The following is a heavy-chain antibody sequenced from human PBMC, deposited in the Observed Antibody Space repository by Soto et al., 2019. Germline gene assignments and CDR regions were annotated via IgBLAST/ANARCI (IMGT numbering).Heavy chain of an antibody. Sequence: QVQLVQSGADVKKPGASVRVSCKASGYTFTDYDITCVRQAPGQGLEWMGWISAKNGDTNLAQKFRGRVTLTTDTSTGTAYMDLRSLTPDDTAVYYCARDPPETPSDYWGQGTLVTVSS. J-gene: IGHJ4*02. CDR3: ARDPPETPSDY. CDR1: GYTFTDYD. V-gene: IGHV1-18*01. CDR2: ISAKNGDT.